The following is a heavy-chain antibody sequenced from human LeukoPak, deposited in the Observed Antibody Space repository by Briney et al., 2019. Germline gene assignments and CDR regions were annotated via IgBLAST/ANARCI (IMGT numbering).Heavy chain of an antibody. D-gene: IGHD1-26*01. V-gene: IGHV1-2*06. CDR1: GYTFTGYY. CDR3: ARWVVGATTWFDP. Sequence: GASVKVSCKASGYTFTGYYMHWVRQAPGQGLEWMGRINPNSGGTNYAQKFQGRVTMTRDTSISTAYMELSRLRSDDTAVYYCARWVVGATTWFDPWSQGTLVTVSS. CDR2: INPNSGGT. J-gene: IGHJ5*02.